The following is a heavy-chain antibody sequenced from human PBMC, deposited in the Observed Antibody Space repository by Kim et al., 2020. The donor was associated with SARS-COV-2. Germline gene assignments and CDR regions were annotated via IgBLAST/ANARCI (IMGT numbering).Heavy chain of an antibody. D-gene: IGHD5-12*01. CDR2: ISSSSSYI. J-gene: IGHJ4*02. V-gene: IGHV3-21*01. CDR1: GFTFSSYS. CDR3: AREMVDRYSGYDFTLRAGSPYFDY. Sequence: GGSLRLSCAASGFTFSSYSMNWVRQAPGKGLEWVSSISSSSSYIYYADSVKGRFTISRDNAKNSLYLQMNSLRAEDTAVYYCAREMVDRYSGYDFTLRAGSPYFDYWGQGTLVTVSS.